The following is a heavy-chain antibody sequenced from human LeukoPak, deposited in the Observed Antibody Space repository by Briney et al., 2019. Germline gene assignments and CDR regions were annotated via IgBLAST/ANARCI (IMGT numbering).Heavy chain of an antibody. CDR3: ARARDSSWDY. J-gene: IGHJ4*02. V-gene: IGHV3-7*03. D-gene: IGHD6-13*01. CDR2: IKQDGSEK. Sequence: GGSLRLSCAASGFSFSNYWMHWVRQPPGKGLEWVANIKQDGSEKYYVDSVKGRFTISRDNAKNSPYLQMSSLRAEDTAVYYCARARDSSWDYWGQGTLVTVSS. CDR1: GFSFSNYW.